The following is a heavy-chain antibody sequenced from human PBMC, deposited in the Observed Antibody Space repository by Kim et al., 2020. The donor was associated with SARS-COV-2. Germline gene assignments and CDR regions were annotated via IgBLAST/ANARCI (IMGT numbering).Heavy chain of an antibody. CDR2: ISAYNGNT. CDR1: GYTFTSYG. Sequence: ASVKVSCKASGYTFTSYGISWVRQAPGQGLEWMGWISAYNGNTNYAQKLQGRVTMTTDTSTSTAYMELRSLRSDDTAVYYCARDPDPELSQYYYYGMDVWGQGTTVTVSS. D-gene: IGHD1-26*01. J-gene: IGHJ6*02. CDR3: ARDPDPELSQYYYYGMDV. V-gene: IGHV1-18*01.